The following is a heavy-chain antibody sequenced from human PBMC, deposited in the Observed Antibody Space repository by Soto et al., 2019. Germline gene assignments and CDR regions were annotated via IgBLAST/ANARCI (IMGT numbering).Heavy chain of an antibody. J-gene: IGHJ6*02. D-gene: IGHD5-12*01. CDR2: ISAYNGNT. CDR1: GYTFTSYG. Sequence: ASVKVSCKASGYTFTSYGISWVRQAPGQGLEWMGWISAYNGNTNYAQKLQGRVTMTTDTSTSTAYMELRSLRSDDTAVYYCARNRGWGHIETGPYSGYGYGMDVWGQGTTVTVSS. CDR3: ARNRGWGHIETGPYSGYGYGMDV. V-gene: IGHV1-18*04.